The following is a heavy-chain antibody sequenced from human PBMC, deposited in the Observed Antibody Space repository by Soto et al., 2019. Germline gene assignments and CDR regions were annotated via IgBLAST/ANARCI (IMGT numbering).Heavy chain of an antibody. V-gene: IGHV6-1*01. D-gene: IGHD6-19*01. CDR2: TYHRSKWYN. CDR3: VRSRVFIQVAGMANYYYYYGMDV. CDR1: GDSVSSDSAA. Sequence: QVQLQQSGPGLVKPSQTLSLTCAISGDSVSSDSAAWNWIRQSPSRGLEWLGRTYHRSKWYNEYAPSLQSRITINPDTSKNQFSLQLNSVTPEDTAVYYCVRSRVFIQVAGMANYYYYYGMDVWGQGTTVTVSS. J-gene: IGHJ6*02.